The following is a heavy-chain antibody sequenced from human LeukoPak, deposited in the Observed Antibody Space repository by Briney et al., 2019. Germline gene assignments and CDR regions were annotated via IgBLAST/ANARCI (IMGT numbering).Heavy chain of an antibody. CDR3: AKNGQSGFSFDP. V-gene: IGHV4-4*02. Sequence: SETLSLTCAVSGGSISSSNWWSWVHQPPGKGLEWIGEIYHSGSTNYNPSLKSRVTISVDKSKNQFSLKLSSVTAADTAVYYCAKNGQSGFSFDPWGQGTLVTVSS. CDR1: GGSISSSNW. D-gene: IGHD3-3*01. CDR2: IYHSGST. J-gene: IGHJ5*02.